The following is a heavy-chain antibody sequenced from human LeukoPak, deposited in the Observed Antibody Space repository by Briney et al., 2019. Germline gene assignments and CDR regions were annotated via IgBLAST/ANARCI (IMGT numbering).Heavy chain of an antibody. V-gene: IGHV1-24*01. CDR1: ENSLYEIF. Sequence: ASVNVSSTLTENSLYEIFIHWVRQAPGKGLEGLGGSDNANGERIYAETLRGRVTMTEDTNTDTAHMEMNSLTSDDTAIYYCVTALGSWGQGTLVTVSP. D-gene: IGHD3-10*01. CDR3: VTALGS. J-gene: IGHJ5*02. CDR2: SDNANGER.